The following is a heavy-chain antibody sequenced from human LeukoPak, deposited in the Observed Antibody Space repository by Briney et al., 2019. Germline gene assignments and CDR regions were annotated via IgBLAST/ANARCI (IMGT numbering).Heavy chain of an antibody. J-gene: IGHJ4*02. D-gene: IGHD1-26*01. CDR2: IKTDGSST. CDR3: ARDLSYGFDY. V-gene: IGHV3-74*01. CDR1: GFTFSSYW. Sequence: GGSLRLSCAASGFTFSSYWMHWVRHAPGKGLVWVSRIKTDGSSTTYADSVKGRFTISRDNAKNTLYLQMNSLRAEDTAVYYCARDLSYGFDYWGQGTLVTVS.